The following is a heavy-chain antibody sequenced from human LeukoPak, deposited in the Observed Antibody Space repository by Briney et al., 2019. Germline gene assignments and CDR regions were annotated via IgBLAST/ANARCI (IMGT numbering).Heavy chain of an antibody. J-gene: IGHJ4*02. V-gene: IGHV3-7*01. CDR2: IKQDGSEK. D-gene: IGHD3-22*01. CDR1: GFTFSTYW. Sequence: GGSLRLSCAASGFTFSTYWMSWVRQAPGKGLEWVANIKQDGSEKYYVDSVKGRFTISRDNAKNSLYLQMNSLRAEDTAVYYCARDFPYYYDTSGYYFDYWGQGTLVTVSS. CDR3: ARDFPYYYDTSGYYFDY.